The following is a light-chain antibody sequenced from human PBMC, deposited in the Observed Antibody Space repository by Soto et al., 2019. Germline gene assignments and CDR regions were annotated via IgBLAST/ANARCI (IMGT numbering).Light chain of an antibody. CDR3: QHYDSYQSI. CDR2: DAS. V-gene: IGKV1-5*01. J-gene: IGKJ3*01. CDR1: QSISSL. Sequence: DFQMTQSPSTLSASAGDIVTITCRASQSISSLLAWYQQKPGKAPTLLIYDASTLENGVPSRFSGSGSGTEFALTINTLQPDDFATYYCQHYDSYQSIFGPGTKVDMK.